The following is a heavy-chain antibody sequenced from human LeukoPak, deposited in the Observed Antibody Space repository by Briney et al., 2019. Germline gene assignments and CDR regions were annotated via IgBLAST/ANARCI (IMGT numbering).Heavy chain of an antibody. CDR2: IYSSGST. V-gene: IGHV4-4*07. CDR3: AREVGWYRHGNYYYYMDV. Sequence: SETLSLTCTVSGGSISSDYWSWIRQPAGKGLEWIGRIYSSGSTNYNPSLKSRVTMSIDTSKNQFSLKLSPVTAADTAVYYCAREVGWYRHGNYYYYMDVWGKGTTVTVSS. D-gene: IGHD6-19*01. CDR1: GGSISSDY. J-gene: IGHJ6*03.